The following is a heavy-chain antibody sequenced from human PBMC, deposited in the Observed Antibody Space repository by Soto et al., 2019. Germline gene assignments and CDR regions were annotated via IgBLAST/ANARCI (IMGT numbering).Heavy chain of an antibody. CDR1: GFNLGTYG. D-gene: IGHD3-10*01. CDR3: ARSIGSQSYEYYNMDV. J-gene: IGHJ6*03. Sequence: GGSLRLSCAASGFNLGTYGMHWVRQAPGKGLEWVALIWYDGSNEHYADSVKGRFTISRDNSKNTLYLQMNSLRAEDTAVYYCARSIGSQSYEYYNMDVWGKGTTVTVSS. CDR2: IWYDGSNE. V-gene: IGHV3-33*01.